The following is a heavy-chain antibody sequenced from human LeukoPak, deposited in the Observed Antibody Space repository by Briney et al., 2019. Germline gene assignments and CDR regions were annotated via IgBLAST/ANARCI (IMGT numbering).Heavy chain of an antibody. D-gene: IGHD3-16*01. CDR3: VRDSRPGGAMGLYHNFDF. V-gene: IGHV3-7*01. CDR2: IKEDGSEE. CDR1: GFKFSDFW. J-gene: IGHJ4*02. Sequence: PGGSLRLSCAASGFKFSDFWMTWVSQTPGKGLVWVANIKEDGSEEYHVDSVKGRFTISRDNTKSSLFLQMNSLRGDDTAVYYCVRDSRPGGAMGLYHNFDFWGQGTLVTVSS.